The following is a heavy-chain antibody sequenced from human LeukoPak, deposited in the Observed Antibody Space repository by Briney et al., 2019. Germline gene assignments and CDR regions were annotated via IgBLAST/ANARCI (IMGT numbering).Heavy chain of an antibody. CDR1: GFTFSSDG. CDR3: AKNLLGGEDFYWYFDL. D-gene: IGHD1-26*01. V-gene: IGHV3-23*01. J-gene: IGHJ2*01. Sequence: GGSLRLSCAASGFTFSSDGITWVRQAPGKGLEGVSGISPDGGGTVYADSVKGRVTVSRDNSKNTLYLPMNGLRAEETAVYSCAKNLLGGEDFYWYFDLWGRGTLVTVSS. CDR2: ISPDGGGT.